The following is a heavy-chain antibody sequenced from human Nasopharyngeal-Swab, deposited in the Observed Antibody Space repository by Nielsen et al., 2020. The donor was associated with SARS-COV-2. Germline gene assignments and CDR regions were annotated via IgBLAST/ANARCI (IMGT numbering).Heavy chain of an antibody. J-gene: IGHJ3*02. CDR3: ARGDAFDI. Sequence: GESLKISCAASGFTFSSYSMNWVRQAPGKGLEWVSSISSSSSYIYYADSVKGRFTISRDNAKNSLYLQMNSLRAEDTAVYYCARGDAFDIWGQGTMVTVSS. V-gene: IGHV3-21*01. CDR1: GFTFSSYS. CDR2: ISSSSSYI.